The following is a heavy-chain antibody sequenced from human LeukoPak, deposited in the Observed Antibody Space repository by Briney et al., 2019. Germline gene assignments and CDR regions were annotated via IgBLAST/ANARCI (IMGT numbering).Heavy chain of an antibody. J-gene: IGHJ4*02. D-gene: IGHD6-19*01. Sequence: HPGGSLRLSCAASGFTLSSYWMHWVRQVPGKGLVWVLRIKSDGSDTRYADSVKGRFTISRDNAKNTLYLQMNSLRAEDTAVYYCARGYSSGLHFDYWGQGTLVTVSS. CDR3: ARGYSSGLHFDY. CDR2: IKSDGSDT. CDR1: GFTLSSYW. V-gene: IGHV3-74*01.